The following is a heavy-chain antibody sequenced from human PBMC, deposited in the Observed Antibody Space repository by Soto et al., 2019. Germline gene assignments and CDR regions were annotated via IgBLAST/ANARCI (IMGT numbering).Heavy chain of an antibody. Sequence: QVQLVQSGPEVEKPGASVKVSCKTSGYTFTSYGISWVRQAPGQGLEWMGWISTDKGKTNYAQKSKGRVTMTTDTPTSTASMELRGLTSDDTAVYYCATRSPPFDYWGQGTLVTVS. CDR2: ISTDKGKT. CDR1: GYTFTSYG. J-gene: IGHJ4*02. V-gene: IGHV1-18*01. CDR3: ATRSPPFDY.